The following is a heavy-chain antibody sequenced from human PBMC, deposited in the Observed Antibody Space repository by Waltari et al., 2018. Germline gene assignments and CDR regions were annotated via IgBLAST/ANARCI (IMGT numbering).Heavy chain of an antibody. D-gene: IGHD2-2*01. CDR3: ARAGHCSSNGCYGEGMDV. J-gene: IGHJ6*02. V-gene: IGHV1-18*04. Sequence: QVQVVQSGAEVKKPGASVKVSCKASGYTFTAHGISWVRQAPGQGLEWMGWISGYNGNTVYAQKFQGRVTMTTDTSTNTAYLVVRSLRSDDTAVYYCARAGHCSSNGCYGEGMDVWGQGTTVTVSS. CDR2: ISGYNGNT. CDR1: GYTFTAHG.